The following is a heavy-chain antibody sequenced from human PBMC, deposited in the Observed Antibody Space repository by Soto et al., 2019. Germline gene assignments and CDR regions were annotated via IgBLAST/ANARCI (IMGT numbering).Heavy chain of an antibody. CDR2: ISYDGSNK. J-gene: IGHJ4*02. D-gene: IGHD4-4*01. CDR1: GFTFSSYG. CDR3: AKDPAPDSNHPNDY. V-gene: IGHV3-30*18. Sequence: GGSLRLSCAASGFTFSSYGMHWVRQAPGKGLEWVAVISYDGSNKYYADSVKGRFTISRDNSKNTLYLQMNSLRAEDTAVYYCAKDPAPDSNHPNDYWGQGTLVTVSS.